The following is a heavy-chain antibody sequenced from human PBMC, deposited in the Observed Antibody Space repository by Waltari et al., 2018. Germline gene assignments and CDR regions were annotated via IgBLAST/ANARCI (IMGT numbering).Heavy chain of an antibody. CDR1: GSTFSTYS. D-gene: IGHD6-19*01. CDR3: ARLKAVAGTGGFDP. V-gene: IGHV3-48*02. CDR2: ITSDDSTI. J-gene: IGHJ5*02. Sequence: EVQLVESGGGLVQPGRSLSLCCAACGSTFSTYSMNGVRQAPGKGLEWLSYITSDDSTIYYADSVKGRFTISRDNAKNSLYLQMNSLRDEDTAVYYCARLKAVAGTGGFDPWGQGTLVTVSS.